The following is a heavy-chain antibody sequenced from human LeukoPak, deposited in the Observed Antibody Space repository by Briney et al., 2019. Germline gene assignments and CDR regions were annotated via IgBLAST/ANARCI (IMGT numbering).Heavy chain of an antibody. CDR1: GGTFSSYA. J-gene: IGHJ4*02. CDR2: INPNSGGT. Sequence: ASVKVSCKASGGTFSSYAISWVRQAPGQGLEWMGWINPNSGGTNYAQKFQGRVTMTRDTSISTAYMELSRLRSDDTAVYYCARDRGLRLGETPGDYWGQGTLVTVSS. CDR3: ARDRGLRLGETPGDY. D-gene: IGHD3-16*01. V-gene: IGHV1-2*02.